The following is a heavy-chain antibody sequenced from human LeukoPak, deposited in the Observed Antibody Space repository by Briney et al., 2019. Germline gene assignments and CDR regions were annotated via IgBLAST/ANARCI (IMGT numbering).Heavy chain of an antibody. Sequence: SETLSLTCTVSGGSISSYYWSWIRQPPGKGLEWIGYIYYSGSTNYNPSLKSRVTISVDISKNRFSLTLSSVTAADTAVYYCARGPSDGYGGNSDYWGQGTLVTVSS. CDR2: IYYSGST. J-gene: IGHJ4*02. D-gene: IGHD4-23*01. CDR1: GGSISSYY. CDR3: ARGPSDGYGGNSDY. V-gene: IGHV4-59*01.